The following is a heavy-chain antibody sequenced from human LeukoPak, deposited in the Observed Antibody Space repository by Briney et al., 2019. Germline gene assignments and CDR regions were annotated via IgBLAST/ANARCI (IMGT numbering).Heavy chain of an antibody. Sequence: GGSLRLSCAACGLPYSSYEMNWVPDARGKGLEWVSYISSSGSTIYYADSVKGRFTISRDNAKNSLYLQMNSLRAEDTAVYYCAELGITMIGGVWGKGTTVTISS. CDR1: GLPYSSYE. J-gene: IGHJ6*04. D-gene: IGHD3-10*02. V-gene: IGHV3-48*03. CDR2: ISSSGSTI. CDR3: AELGITMIGGV.